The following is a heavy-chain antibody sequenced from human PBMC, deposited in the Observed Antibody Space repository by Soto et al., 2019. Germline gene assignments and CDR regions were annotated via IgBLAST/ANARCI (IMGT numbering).Heavy chain of an antibody. J-gene: IGHJ6*02. CDR3: AKVGPPISFGEFLYLDYYYGMDV. CDR1: GFTFSSYA. Sequence: EVQLLESGGGLVQPGGSLRLSCAASGFTFSSYAMSWVRQAPGKGLEWVSDISGSGGSTYYADSVKGRFTISRDNSKNTLYLQMNSLRAEDTAVYYCAKVGPPISFGEFLYLDYYYGMDVWGQGTTVTVSS. V-gene: IGHV3-23*01. D-gene: IGHD3-10*01. CDR2: ISGSGGST.